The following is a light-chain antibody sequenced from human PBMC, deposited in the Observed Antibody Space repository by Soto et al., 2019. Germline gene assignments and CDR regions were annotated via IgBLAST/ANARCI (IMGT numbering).Light chain of an antibody. J-gene: IGLJ1*01. V-gene: IGLV2-23*02. CDR3: CSYAGSSTSLV. CDR2: EVT. Sequence: QSALTQPASVSGSPGQSITISCTGTSSDVGSYNLVSWYQQHPDKAPKLMIYEVTKRPSGVSSRFSGSKSGDTASLTISGLQAEDEADYYCCSYAGSSTSLVFGTGTKVTVL. CDR1: SSDVGSYNL.